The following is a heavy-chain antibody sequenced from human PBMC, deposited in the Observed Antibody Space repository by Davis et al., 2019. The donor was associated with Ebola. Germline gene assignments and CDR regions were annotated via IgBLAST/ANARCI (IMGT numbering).Heavy chain of an antibody. D-gene: IGHD3-3*01. CDR3: ARDQGYDFWISEGVGMDV. Sequence: GESLKISCAASGFTFSSYGMHWVRQAPGKGLEWVAVIWYDGSNKYYADSVKGRFTISRDNSKNTLYLQMNSLRAEDTAVYYCARDQGYDFWISEGVGMDVWGQGTTVTVSS. CDR2: IWYDGSNK. V-gene: IGHV3-33*01. CDR1: GFTFSSYG. J-gene: IGHJ6*02.